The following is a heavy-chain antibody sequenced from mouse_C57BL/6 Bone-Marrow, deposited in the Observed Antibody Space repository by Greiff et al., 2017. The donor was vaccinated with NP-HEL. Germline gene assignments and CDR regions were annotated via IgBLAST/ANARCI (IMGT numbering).Heavy chain of an antibody. J-gene: IGHJ3*01. CDR3: ARRDYGSSYAWFAY. CDR2: IYPRSGNH. V-gene: IGHV1-81*01. D-gene: IGHD1-1*01. CDR1: GYTFTSYG. Sequence: QVQLQQSGAELARPGASVKLSCKASGYTFTSYGISWVQQRTGQGLEWIGEIYPRSGNHYYNEKFKGKATLTAYKYSSTAYMELRSLTSEDSAVYFCARRDYGSSYAWFAYWGQGTLVTVSA.